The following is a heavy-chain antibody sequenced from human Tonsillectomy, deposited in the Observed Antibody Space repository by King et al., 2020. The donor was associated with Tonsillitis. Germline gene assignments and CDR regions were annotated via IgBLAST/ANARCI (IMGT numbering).Heavy chain of an antibody. V-gene: IGHV3-48*01. CDR3: ARGIHLWSINFDY. CDR2: ISSSSSTI. D-gene: IGHD5-18*01. CDR1: GFTFSSYS. J-gene: IGHJ4*02. Sequence: VQLVESGGGLVQPGGSLRLSCAASGFTFSSYSMNWVRQAPGKGLEWVSYISSSSSTIYYADPVKGRFTIYRDNDKNSLYLQMNSLRAEDTAVYYCARGIHLWSINFDYWGQGTLVTVSS.